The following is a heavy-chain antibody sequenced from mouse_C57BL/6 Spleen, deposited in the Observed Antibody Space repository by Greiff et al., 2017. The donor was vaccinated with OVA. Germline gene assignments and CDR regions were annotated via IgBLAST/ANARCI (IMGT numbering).Heavy chain of an antibody. D-gene: IGHD1-1*01. CDR3: ARRDSSNWYFDV. V-gene: IGHV1-82*01. J-gene: IGHJ1*03. CDR1: GYAFSSSW. Sequence: QVQLQQSGPELVKPGASVKISCKASGYAFSSSWMNWVKQRPGKGLEWIGRIYPGAGDTNYNGKFKGKATLTADKSSSTAYMQLSSLTSEDSAVYCCARRDSSNWYFDVWGTGTTVTVSS. CDR2: IYPGAGDT.